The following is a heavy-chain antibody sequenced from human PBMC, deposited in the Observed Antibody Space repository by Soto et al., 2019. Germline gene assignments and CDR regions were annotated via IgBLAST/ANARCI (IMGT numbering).Heavy chain of an antibody. V-gene: IGHV1-2*02. CDR2: INPNSGGT. D-gene: IGHD6-19*01. J-gene: IGHJ4*02. CDR3: AAVTGGVTLDY. Sequence: ASVKVSCKASGYSFTGHYLHWVRQAPGQGLEWMGWINPNSGGTSYAQKFQGRVTMTRDTSISTAYMELTRLRSDDTAVYFCAAVTGGVTLDYWGQGTLVTAPQ. CDR1: GYSFTGHY.